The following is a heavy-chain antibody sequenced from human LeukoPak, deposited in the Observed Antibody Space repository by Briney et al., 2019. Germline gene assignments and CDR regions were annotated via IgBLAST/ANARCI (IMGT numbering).Heavy chain of an antibody. D-gene: IGHD3-9*01. V-gene: IGHV4-59*12. J-gene: IGHJ4*02. CDR2: IYYSGST. Sequence: TSETLSLTCTVSGGSINSYYWSWIWQPPGKGLEWIGYIYYSGSTKYNPSLKSRVTISVDTSKNQFSLRLSSVTAADTAVYYCARGSFHWLLGWGQGTLVTVSS. CDR1: GGSINSYY. CDR3: ARGSFHWLLG.